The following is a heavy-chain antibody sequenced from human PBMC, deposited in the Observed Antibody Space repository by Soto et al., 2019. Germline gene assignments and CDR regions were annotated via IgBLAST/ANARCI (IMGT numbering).Heavy chain of an antibody. Sequence: QVQLQQWGAGLLKPSETLSLTCAVYGGSFSGYYWSWIRQPPGKGLGWIGEINHSGSTNYNPSLKSRVTISVDTSKNQFSLKLSSVIAADTAVYHCAREEAVAGTIYWGQGTLVTVSS. V-gene: IGHV4-34*01. CDR3: AREEAVAGTIY. J-gene: IGHJ4*02. CDR2: INHSGST. D-gene: IGHD6-19*01. CDR1: GGSFSGYY.